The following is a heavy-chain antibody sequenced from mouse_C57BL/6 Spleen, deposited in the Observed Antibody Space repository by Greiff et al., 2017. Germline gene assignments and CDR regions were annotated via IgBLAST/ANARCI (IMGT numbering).Heavy chain of an antibody. CDR1: GYAFSSYW. CDR2: IYPGDGDT. V-gene: IGHV1-80*01. CDR3: ARGEGIYDPAWFAF. J-gene: IGHJ3*01. D-gene: IGHD2-3*01. Sequence: QVQLQQSGAELVKPGASVKISCKASGYAFSSYWMNWVKQRPGKGLEWIGQIYPGDGDTNYNGKFKGKATLTADKSSSTAYMQLSSLTSEDSAVYFCARGEGIYDPAWFAFWGTGTLVTVSA.